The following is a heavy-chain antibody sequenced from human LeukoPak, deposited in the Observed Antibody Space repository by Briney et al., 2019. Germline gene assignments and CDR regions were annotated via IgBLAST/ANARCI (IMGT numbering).Heavy chain of an antibody. J-gene: IGHJ6*03. CDR2: IYNSGST. Sequence: SETLSLTCTVSGGSISSYYWSWIRQPAGKGLEWIGRIYNSGSTNYNPSLKSRVTVSVDTSKNQFSLKLSSVTAADTAVYYCARVVAGDSYYYYYYMDVWGKGTTVTVSS. D-gene: IGHD6-19*01. CDR3: ARVVAGDSYYYYYYMDV. CDR1: GGSISSYY. V-gene: IGHV4-4*07.